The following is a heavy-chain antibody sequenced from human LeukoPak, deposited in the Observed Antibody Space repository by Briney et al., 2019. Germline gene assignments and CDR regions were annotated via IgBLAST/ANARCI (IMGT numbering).Heavy chain of an antibody. D-gene: IGHD7-27*01. CDR2: IYYSGST. J-gene: IGHJ4*02. CDR3: ARDLGNWDDY. CDR1: GGSISSHY. Sequence: PSETLSLTCTVSGGSISSHYWSWIRQPPGKGLEWIGYIYYSGSTNYNPSPKSRVTISVDTSKNQFSLKLSSVTAADTAVYYCARDLGNWDDYWGQGTLVTVSS. V-gene: IGHV4-59*11.